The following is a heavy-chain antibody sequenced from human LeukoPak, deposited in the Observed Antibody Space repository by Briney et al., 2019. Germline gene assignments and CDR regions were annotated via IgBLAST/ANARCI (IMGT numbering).Heavy chain of an antibody. J-gene: IGHJ3*02. V-gene: IGHV3-30*01. D-gene: IGHD1-26*01. CDR3: ARGPGPIAGAKNPFDI. CDR2: ISYDGSNK. CDR1: GFTFSAYA. Sequence: PGGSLRLSCAASGFTFSAYAMHWVRQAPGKGLEWVAVISYDGSNKYYADSVKGRFTISGDKSKDTLYLQMNSLRPEDTAVYYCARGPGPIAGAKNPFDIWGQGTMVTV.